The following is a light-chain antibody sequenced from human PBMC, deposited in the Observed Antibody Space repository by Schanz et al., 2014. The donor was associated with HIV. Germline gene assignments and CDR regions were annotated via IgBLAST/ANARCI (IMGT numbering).Light chain of an antibody. CDR3: QSYDSSLSGNVV. Sequence: QSALTQPASVSGSPGQSITISCTGTSADVGAYKSVSWYQQHPGKAPKLIIYDVNNRPSGVSDRFSGSKSANTASLAISGLQAEDEADYYCQSYDSSLSGNVVFGGGTKLTVL. J-gene: IGLJ2*01. CDR2: DVN. V-gene: IGLV2-14*03. CDR1: SADVGAYKS.